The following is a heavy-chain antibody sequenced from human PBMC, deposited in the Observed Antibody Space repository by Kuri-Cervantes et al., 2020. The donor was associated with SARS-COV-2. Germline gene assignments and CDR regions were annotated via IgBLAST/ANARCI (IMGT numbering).Heavy chain of an antibody. CDR2: IYPGDSDT. V-gene: IGHV5-51*01. Sequence: GESLKTSCKGFGYSFTNYWIVWVRQLPGKGLEWMGIIYPGDSDTKNNPSYQGQITISADKTISTAFLQWSSLKASDTAMYYCARRAYGEQVDYYYMDVWGKGTTVTVSS. CDR1: GYSFTNYW. D-gene: IGHD4-17*01. CDR3: ARRAYGEQVDYYYMDV. J-gene: IGHJ6*03.